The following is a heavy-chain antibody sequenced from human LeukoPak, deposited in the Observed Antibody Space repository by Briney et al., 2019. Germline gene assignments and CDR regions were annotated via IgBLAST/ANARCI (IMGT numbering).Heavy chain of an antibody. Sequence: GGPLRLSCAASGFTFSSYWMHWVRQATGKGLVWVSRINSDGSSTSYADSVKGRFTISRDNAKNTLYLQMNSLRAEDTAVYYCARVVQNYYYYMDVWGKGTTVTVSS. V-gene: IGHV3-74*01. CDR2: INSDGSST. D-gene: IGHD2-15*01. J-gene: IGHJ6*03. CDR3: ARVVQNYYYYMDV. CDR1: GFTFSSYW.